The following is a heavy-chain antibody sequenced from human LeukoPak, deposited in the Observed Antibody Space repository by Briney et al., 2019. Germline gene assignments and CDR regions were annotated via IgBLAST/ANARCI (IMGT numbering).Heavy chain of an antibody. Sequence: SETLSLTCTVSGYSISSGYYWGWIRQPPGKGLEWIASIYHSGNNYYNPSLKSRVTISVDTSKNQFSLKLSSVTAADTAIYYCARAVIVVAAATQRNWFDPWGQGTLVTVSS. CDR1: GYSISSGYY. CDR2: IYHSGNN. J-gene: IGHJ5*02. V-gene: IGHV4-38-2*02. D-gene: IGHD2-15*01. CDR3: ARAVIVVAAATQRNWFDP.